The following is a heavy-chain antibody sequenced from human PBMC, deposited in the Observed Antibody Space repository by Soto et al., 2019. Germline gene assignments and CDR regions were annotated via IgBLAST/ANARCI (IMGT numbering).Heavy chain of an antibody. CDR3: ARERLGATTTVDGDF. CDR1: GGTFSSYA. V-gene: IGHV1-69*01. CDR2: IIPICGTA. J-gene: IGHJ4*02. Sequence: QVQLVQSGAEVKKPGSSVRVSCTASGGTFSSYAISWVRQAPGQGLEWVGGIIPICGTANYAQKFQGRVTITADESTSTAYMALSSLRSEDTAVYYCARERLGATTTVDGDFWGQGTLVTVSP. D-gene: IGHD1-26*01.